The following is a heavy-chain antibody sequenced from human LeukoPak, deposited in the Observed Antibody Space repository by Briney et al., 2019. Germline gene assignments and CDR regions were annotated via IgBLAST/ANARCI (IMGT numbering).Heavy chain of an antibody. V-gene: IGHV3-30-3*01. CDR3: ARDQGYCSGGSCYSGYFDY. J-gene: IGHJ4*02. CDR2: IGTDGSNK. CDR1: GFTFSNYA. Sequence: GGPLRLSCAASGFTFSNYAMHWVRQAPGKGLEWVAIIGTDGSNKYYADSVRGRFTISRDNSKNTVYLQMNSLRAGDTAMYYCARDQGYCSGGSCYSGYFDYWGQGTLVTVSS. D-gene: IGHD2-15*01.